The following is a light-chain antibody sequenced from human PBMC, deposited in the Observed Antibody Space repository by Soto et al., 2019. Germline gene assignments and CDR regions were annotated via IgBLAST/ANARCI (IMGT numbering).Light chain of an antibody. CDR1: QHINNY. CDR3: MQGTHWPWT. V-gene: IGKV1-39*01. CDR2: AAS. Sequence: DIQMTQSPSSLSASVGDRVTITCQASQHINNYLNWYQQKPGKAPKRLIYAASSLQSGVPSRFSGSGSGTDFTLKISRVEAEDVGVYYCMQGTHWPWTFGQGTKVDIK. J-gene: IGKJ1*01.